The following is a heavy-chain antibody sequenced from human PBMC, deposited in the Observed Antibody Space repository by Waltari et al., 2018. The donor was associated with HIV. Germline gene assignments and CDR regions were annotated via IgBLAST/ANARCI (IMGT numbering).Heavy chain of an antibody. CDR1: GFTFNTYA. D-gene: IGHD6-13*01. CDR3: SRDSYGAALDY. V-gene: IGHV3-30*01. J-gene: IGHJ4*02. Sequence: QVRLVESGGGVVQPGRSLRLSCAASGFTFNTYAMHWVRQAQGKGLGWCAVISYDGGHKYYPDSVQGRFTISRDNSENTVYLHANSLRADDTALYYCSRDSYGAALDYWGQGTLVTVSS. CDR2: ISYDGGHK.